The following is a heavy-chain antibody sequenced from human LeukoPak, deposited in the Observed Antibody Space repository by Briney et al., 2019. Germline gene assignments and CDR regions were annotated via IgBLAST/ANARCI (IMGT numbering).Heavy chain of an antibody. CDR1: GYTFTSYD. J-gene: IGHJ6*03. V-gene: IGHV1-8*01. CDR3: ARGQLHRGSGSYYDNYYMDV. D-gene: IGHD3-10*01. CDR2: MNPNSGNT. Sequence: GASVKVSCKASGYTFTSYDINWVRQATGQGLEWMGWMNPNSGNTGYAQKFQGRVTMTRNTSISTAYMELSSLRSEDTAVYYCARGQLHRGSGSYYDNYYMDVWGKGTTVTISS.